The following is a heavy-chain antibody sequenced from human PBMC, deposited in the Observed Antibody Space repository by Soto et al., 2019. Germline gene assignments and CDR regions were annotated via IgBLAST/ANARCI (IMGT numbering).Heavy chain of an antibody. CDR1: GGSISSYY. CDR2: IYYSGST. D-gene: IGHD2-15*01. Sequence: SETLSLTCTVSGGSISSYYWSWIRQPPGKGLEWIGYIYYSGSTNYNPSLKSRVTISVDTSKNQFSLKLSSVTAADTAVYYCARVSSYCSGGSCYLNYYYMDVWGKGTTVTVSS. J-gene: IGHJ6*03. CDR3: ARVSSYCSGGSCYLNYYYMDV. V-gene: IGHV4-59*01.